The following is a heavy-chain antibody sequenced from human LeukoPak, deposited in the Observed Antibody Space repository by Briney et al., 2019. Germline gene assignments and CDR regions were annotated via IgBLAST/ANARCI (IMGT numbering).Heavy chain of an antibody. CDR2: INPNSGGT. D-gene: IGHD2-15*01. CDR1: GYTFTSYY. V-gene: IGHV1-2*02. CDR3: ARDPKYCSGGSCPEGIFWFDP. Sequence: ASVKVSCKASGYTFTSYYMRWVRQAPGQGLEWMGWINPNSGGTNYAQKFQGRVTMTRDTSISTAYMELSRLRSDDTAVYYCARDPKYCSGGSCPEGIFWFDPWGQGTLVTVSS. J-gene: IGHJ5*02.